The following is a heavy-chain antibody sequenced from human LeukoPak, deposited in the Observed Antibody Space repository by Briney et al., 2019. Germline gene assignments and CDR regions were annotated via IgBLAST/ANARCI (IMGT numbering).Heavy chain of an antibody. V-gene: IGHV3-30*18. J-gene: IGHJ3*02. CDR1: GFTFSSYG. Sequence: GESLRLSCAASGFTFSSYGMHWVRQAPGKGLEWVAVISYDGSNKYYADSVKGRFTISRDNSKNTLYLQMNSLRAEDTAVYYCAKPTMIVVGLDAFDIWGQGTMVTVSS. D-gene: IGHD3-22*01. CDR3: AKPTMIVVGLDAFDI. CDR2: ISYDGSNK.